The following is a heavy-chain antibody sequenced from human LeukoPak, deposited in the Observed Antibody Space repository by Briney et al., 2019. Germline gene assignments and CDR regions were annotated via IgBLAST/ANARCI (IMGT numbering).Heavy chain of an antibody. Sequence: PGRSLRLSCAASGFTFSSYGMHWVRQAPGKGLEWVAVIWYDGSNKYYADSVKGRFTISRDNSKNTLYLQMNSQRAEDTAVYYCARDYDFWSGHGLGYWGQGTLVTVSS. CDR3: ARDYDFWSGHGLGY. V-gene: IGHV3-33*01. CDR1: GFTFSSYG. CDR2: IWYDGSNK. D-gene: IGHD3-3*01. J-gene: IGHJ4*02.